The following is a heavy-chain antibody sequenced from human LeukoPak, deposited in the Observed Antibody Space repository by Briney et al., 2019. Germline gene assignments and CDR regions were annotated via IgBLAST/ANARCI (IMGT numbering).Heavy chain of an antibody. Sequence: ASVKVSCKVSGYTLTELSMHWVRQAPGKGLEWMGGFDPEHGKTIYAQKFQGRVTMTEDTSIDTAYMELSSLRSEDTAVYYCATDYYDTSGSEGSLDYWDQGTLVTVSS. V-gene: IGHV1-24*01. J-gene: IGHJ4*02. CDR1: GYTLTELS. D-gene: IGHD3-22*01. CDR2: FDPEHGKT. CDR3: ATDYYDTSGSEGSLDY.